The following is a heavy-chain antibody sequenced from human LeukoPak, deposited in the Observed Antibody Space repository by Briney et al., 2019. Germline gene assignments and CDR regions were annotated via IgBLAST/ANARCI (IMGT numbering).Heavy chain of an antibody. Sequence: ASVKVSCKASGYTFTDYYIHWVRQAPGQGLEWMGWINPNSGGTNSAHKFQGRLTMTRDTSISTAYMELSRLRSDDTAVYYCAREAFTTVTSATDAFDIWGQGTMVTVSS. CDR2: INPNSGGT. CDR3: AREAFTTVTSATDAFDI. D-gene: IGHD4-17*01. CDR1: GYTFTDYY. J-gene: IGHJ3*02. V-gene: IGHV1-2*02.